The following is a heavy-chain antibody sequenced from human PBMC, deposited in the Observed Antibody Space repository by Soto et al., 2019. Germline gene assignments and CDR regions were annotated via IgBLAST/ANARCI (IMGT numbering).Heavy chain of an antibody. Sequence: QVHLVESGGGVVQPGRSLRLSCAASGFTFDNYGMLWVRQAPGKGLEWVALISYDDTYKYYTDSVRGRFTISRDNSKNILFLQMNSLKADYTAVYYCAGGDYGDSIDYWGQGTLVTVSS. CDR1: GFTFDNYG. J-gene: IGHJ4*02. D-gene: IGHD4-17*01. V-gene: IGHV3-33*01. CDR3: AGGDYGDSIDY. CDR2: ISYDDTYK.